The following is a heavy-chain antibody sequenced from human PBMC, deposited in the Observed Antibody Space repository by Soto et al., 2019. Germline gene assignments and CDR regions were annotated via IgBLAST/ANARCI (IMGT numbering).Heavy chain of an antibody. Sequence: GGSLRLSCAASGFTFSSYTMRWVRQAPGKGLEWVSTISGSGGDTYYADSVKGRFTISRDNSKNTLYLQMNSLLAEDTAIYYCGRGLGSSALNPFDIWGQGTKVTVSS. D-gene: IGHD6-13*01. CDR2: ISGSGGDT. CDR1: GFTFSSYT. J-gene: IGHJ3*02. V-gene: IGHV3-23*01. CDR3: GRGLGSSALNPFDI.